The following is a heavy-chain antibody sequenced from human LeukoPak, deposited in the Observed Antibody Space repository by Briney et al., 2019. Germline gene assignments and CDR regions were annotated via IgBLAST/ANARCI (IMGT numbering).Heavy chain of an antibody. CDR2: INPHSGGT. CDR3: ASHQSSDGY. D-gene: IGHD2-15*01. J-gene: IGHJ4*02. V-gene: IGHV1-2*02. CDR1: GYTFTGYY. Sequence: ASVTVSCKASGYTFTGYYMHWVRQAPGPGLEWMGWINPHSGGTNYAQKFQGRVTMTRDTSISTAYMELSRLTSDDTAVYYCASHQSSDGYWGQGTLVTVSS.